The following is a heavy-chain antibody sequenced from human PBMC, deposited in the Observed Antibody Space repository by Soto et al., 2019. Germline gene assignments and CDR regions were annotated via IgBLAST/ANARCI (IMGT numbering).Heavy chain of an antibody. CDR1: GGSISSYY. V-gene: IGHV4-59*05. CDR2: IYYSGTT. D-gene: IGHD6-19*01. CDR3: ARSISVAMDF. J-gene: IGHJ4*02. Sequence: TLSLTCTVSGGSISSYYWSWIRQPPGKGLEWIGSIYYSGTTYYNPSLKSRVTISVDTSKNQFSLKLSSVTAADTAVYYCARSISVAMDFWGQGTLVTVS.